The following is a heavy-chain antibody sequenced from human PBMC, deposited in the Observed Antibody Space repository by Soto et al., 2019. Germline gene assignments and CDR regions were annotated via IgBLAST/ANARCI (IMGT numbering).Heavy chain of an antibody. CDR1: GGSISSYY. J-gene: IGHJ6*03. Sequence: SETLSLTCTVSGGSISSYYWSWIRQPPGKGLEWIGYIYYSGSTNYNPSLKSRVTISVDTSKNQFSLKLSSVTAADTAVYYCARIAARTSYYYYYYMDVWGKGTTVTVSS. CDR3: ARIAARTSYYYYYYMDV. V-gene: IGHV4-59*08. D-gene: IGHD6-6*01. CDR2: IYYSGST.